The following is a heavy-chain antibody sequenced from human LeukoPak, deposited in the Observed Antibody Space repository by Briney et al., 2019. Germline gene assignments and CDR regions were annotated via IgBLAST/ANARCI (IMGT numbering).Heavy chain of an antibody. CDR3: ARPLWDYYYGMDV. J-gene: IGHJ6*02. CDR2: ISSNGVST. D-gene: IGHD3-10*01. V-gene: IGHV3-64*01. CDR1: GFTFSSYA. Sequence: PGGSLRLSCAASGFTFSSYAMHWVRQAPGKGLEYVSAISSNGVSTYYANSVKGRFTISRDNSKNTLYLQMGSLRAEDMAVYYCARPLWDYYYGMDVWGQGTTVTVSS.